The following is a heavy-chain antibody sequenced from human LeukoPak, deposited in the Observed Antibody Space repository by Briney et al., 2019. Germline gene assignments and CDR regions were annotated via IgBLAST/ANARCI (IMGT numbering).Heavy chain of an antibody. CDR2: INPSGGST. V-gene: IGHV1-46*01. J-gene: IGHJ5*02. Sequence: GASVKVSCKASGYTFTSYGISWVRQAPGQGLEWMGIINPSGGSTSYAQKFQGRVTMTRDTSTSTVYMELSSLRSEDTAVYYCARAARIAALGFGVRWFDPWGQGTLVTVSS. CDR1: GYTFTSYG. D-gene: IGHD6-13*01. CDR3: ARAARIAALGFGVRWFDP.